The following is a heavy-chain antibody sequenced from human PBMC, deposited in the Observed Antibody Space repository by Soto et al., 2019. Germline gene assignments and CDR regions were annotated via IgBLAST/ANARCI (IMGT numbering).Heavy chain of an antibody. Sequence: QVQLVESGGGVVQPGRSLRLSCAASGFTFSSYGMHWVRQAPGKGLEWVAVISYDGSNKYYADSVKGRFTISRDNSKNTLYLQMNSLRAEDTAVYYCAKDRLGPYSSDHYGMDVWGQGTTVTVSS. J-gene: IGHJ6*02. D-gene: IGHD6-19*01. CDR1: GFTFSSYG. CDR3: AKDRLGPYSSDHYGMDV. CDR2: ISYDGSNK. V-gene: IGHV3-30*18.